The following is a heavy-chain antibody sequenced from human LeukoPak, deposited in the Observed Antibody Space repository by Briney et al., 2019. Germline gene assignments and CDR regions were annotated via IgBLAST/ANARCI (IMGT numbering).Heavy chain of an antibody. D-gene: IGHD3-10*01. J-gene: IGHJ4*02. CDR1: GYTF. CDR2: ISGYNGNT. V-gene: IGHV1-18*01. Sequence: ASVKVSCKASGYTFISWVRQAPGQGLEWMGWISGYNGNTNYAQKLQGRVTMTTDTSTSTAYMELRSLISDDTAVYYCARDLYSRRMDYYGSGSYFAYWGQGTLVTVSS. CDR3: ARDLYSRRMDYYGSGSYFAY.